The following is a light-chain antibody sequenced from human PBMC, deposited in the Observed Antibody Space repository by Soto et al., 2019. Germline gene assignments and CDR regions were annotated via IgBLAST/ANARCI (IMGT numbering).Light chain of an antibody. CDR1: NIGGKN. Sequence: SYELTQSPSVSVAPGKTARITCEGNNIGGKNVHWYQLRPGQAPLLVIYYDSDRPSGIPERFSGSNSGNTATLTISRVEAGDEADYYCQVWDSDTDHVVFGGGTKVTVL. J-gene: IGLJ2*01. CDR2: YDS. V-gene: IGLV3-21*04. CDR3: QVWDSDTDHVV.